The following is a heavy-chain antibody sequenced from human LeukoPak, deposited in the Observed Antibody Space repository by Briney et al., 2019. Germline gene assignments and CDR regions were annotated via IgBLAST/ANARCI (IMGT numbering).Heavy chain of an antibody. Sequence: GGSLRLSCAASGFTVSSNYMSWVRQAPGKGLEWVSVIYSGGSTYYADSVKGRFTISRDNSKNTLYLQMNSLRAEDTAVYYCAREYMWRRSDYYYGMDVWDQGTTVTVSS. CDR1: GFTVSSNY. CDR2: IYSGGST. CDR3: AREYMWRRSDYYYGMDV. D-gene: IGHD2-21*01. V-gene: IGHV3-53*01. J-gene: IGHJ6*02.